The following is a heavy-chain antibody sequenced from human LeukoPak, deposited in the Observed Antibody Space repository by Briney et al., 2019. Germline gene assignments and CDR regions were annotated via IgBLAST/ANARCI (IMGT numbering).Heavy chain of an antibody. CDR3: AASLTPTYYYDSSGYSPDYYYGMDV. CDR1: GFTFTSSA. J-gene: IGHJ6*02. Sequence: GTSVKVSCKASGFTFTSSAMQWVRQARGQRLEWIGWIVVGSGNTNYAQKFQERVTITRDMSTSTAYMELSSLRSEDTAVYYCAASLTPTYYYDSSGYSPDYYYGMDVWGQGTTVTVSS. V-gene: IGHV1-58*02. D-gene: IGHD3-22*01. CDR2: IVVGSGNT.